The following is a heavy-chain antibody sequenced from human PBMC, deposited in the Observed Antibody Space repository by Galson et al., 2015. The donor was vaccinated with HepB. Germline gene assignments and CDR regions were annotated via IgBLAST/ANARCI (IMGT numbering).Heavy chain of an antibody. D-gene: IGHD3-10*01. CDR1: GFSLSTSGVN. J-gene: IGHJ5*02. CDR2: IYWDDNK. CDR3: AHSHTIAVRGLRGTYDYGYRPNYFDP. Sequence: PALVKPTQTLTLTCTFSGFSLSTSGVNVGWIRQPPGKALEWLALIYWDDNKRYNPSLKSRLTITKDTSENQVVLIMTNMDPVDTATYYCAHSHTIAVRGLRGTYDYGYRPNYFDPWGQGTLVTVSS. V-gene: IGHV2-5*02.